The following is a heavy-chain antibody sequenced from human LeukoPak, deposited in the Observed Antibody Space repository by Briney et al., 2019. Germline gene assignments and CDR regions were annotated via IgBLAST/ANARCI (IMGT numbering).Heavy chain of an antibody. D-gene: IGHD5-24*01. CDR3: ARDPAKRWLQKGFDY. CDR1: GGSISSSSYY. V-gene: IGHV4-39*07. J-gene: IGHJ4*02. Sequence: SETLSLTCTVSGGSISSSSYYWGWIRQPPGKGLEWIGSIYHSGSTYYNPSLKSRVTISVDTSKNQFSLKLSSVTAADTAVYYCARDPAKRWLQKGFDYWGQGTLVTVSS. CDR2: IYHSGST.